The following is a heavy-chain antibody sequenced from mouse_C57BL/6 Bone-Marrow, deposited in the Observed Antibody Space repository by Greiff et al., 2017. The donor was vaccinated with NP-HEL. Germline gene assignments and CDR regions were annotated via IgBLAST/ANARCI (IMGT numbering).Heavy chain of an antibody. CDR3: ARRTYYGNFY. CDR2: INPNNGGT. V-gene: IGHV1-18*01. CDR1: GYTFTDYN. J-gene: IGHJ3*01. D-gene: IGHD2-10*01. Sequence: VQLQQSGPELVKPGASVKIPCKASGYTFTDYNMDWVKQSHGKSLEWIGDINPNNGGTIYNQKFKGKATLTVDKSSSTAYMELRSLTSEDTAVYYCARRTYYGNFYWGQGTLVTVSA.